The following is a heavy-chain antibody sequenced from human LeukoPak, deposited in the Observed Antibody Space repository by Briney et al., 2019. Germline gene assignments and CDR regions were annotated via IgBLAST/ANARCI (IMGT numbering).Heavy chain of an antibody. D-gene: IGHD2/OR15-2a*01. CDR2: IKQDGSEK. J-gene: IGHJ4*02. CDR3: AKEDSTTYYPGSKIGY. Sequence: GGSLRLSCAASGFTFSSYWMSWVRQAPGKGLEWVANIKQDGSEKYYVDSVKGRFTISRDNSKNTLYLQMNSLRAEDTAVYYCAKEDSTTYYPGSKIGYWGQGTLVTVSS. CDR1: GFTFSSYW. V-gene: IGHV3-7*03.